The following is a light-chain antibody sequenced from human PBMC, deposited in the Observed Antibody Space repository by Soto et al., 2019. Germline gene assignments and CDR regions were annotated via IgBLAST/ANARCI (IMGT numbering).Light chain of an antibody. CDR3: QQRSNWPPLT. CDR2: DAS. V-gene: IGKV3-11*01. J-gene: IGKJ4*01. CDR1: QSVSSY. Sequence: EIVLTQSPATLSLSPGERATLSCRASQSVSSYLAWYQQKPGQAPRLLIYDASNRATGIPARFSGSGYGTDFTLTISILETEDFAVYCCQQRSNWPPLTFGGGTKVEIK.